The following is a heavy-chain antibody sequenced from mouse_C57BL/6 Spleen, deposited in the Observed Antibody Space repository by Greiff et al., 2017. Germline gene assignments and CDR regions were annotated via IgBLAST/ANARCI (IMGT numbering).Heavy chain of an antibody. CDR3: ASSNWDGFAY. CDR2: INPSDGGT. CDR1: GYTFTSYW. J-gene: IGHJ3*01. V-gene: IGHV1-53*01. D-gene: IGHD4-1*01. Sequence: QVQLQQPGTELVKPGASVKLSCKASGYTFTSYWMHWVKQRPGQGLEWIGNINPSDGGTNYYEKFKSKATLTVDTSSSTAYMQLSSLTSEDSAVYYCASSNWDGFAYWGQGTLVTVAA.